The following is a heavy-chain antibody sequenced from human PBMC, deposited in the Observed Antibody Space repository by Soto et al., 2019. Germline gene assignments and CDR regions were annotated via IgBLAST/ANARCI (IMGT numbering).Heavy chain of an antibody. J-gene: IGHJ6*02. CDR2: INHSGST. CDR1: GRSFSGCY. D-gene: IGHD2-2*01. V-gene: IGHV4-34*01. CDR3: ASLTGKVVRAARENDSNDRYYYLGMYV. Sequence: PSATLSLTCAVYGRSFSGCYWSWIRQPPGKGLEWIGEINHSGSTNYNPSLKSRVTISVDTSKNQFSLKLSSVTAADTAVYYCASLTGKVVRAARENDSNDRYYYLGMYVWGQRNTV.